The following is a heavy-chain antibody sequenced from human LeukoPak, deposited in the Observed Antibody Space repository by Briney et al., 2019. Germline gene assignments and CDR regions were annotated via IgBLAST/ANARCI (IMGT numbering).Heavy chain of an antibody. V-gene: IGHV3-21*01. J-gene: IGHJ3*02. CDR1: RFTFSSYS. CDR3: ARATYCSSTSCYKGNAFDI. D-gene: IGHD2-2*02. CDR2: ISSSSSYI. Sequence: PGGSLRLSCAASRFTFSSYSMNWVRQAPGKGLEWVSSISSSSSYIYYADSVKGRFTISRDNAKNSLYLQMNSLRAEDTAVYYCARATYCSSTSCYKGNAFDIWGQGTMVTVSS.